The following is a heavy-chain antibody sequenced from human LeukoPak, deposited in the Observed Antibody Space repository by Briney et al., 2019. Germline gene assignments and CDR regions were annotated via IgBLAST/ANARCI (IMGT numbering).Heavy chain of an antibody. CDR1: GGSINTYY. Sequence: SETLSLTCTVSGGSINTYYWSWIRQPPGKGLEWIGYIYYSGSTNYNPSLKSRVTISIDTSKNQFSLRLTSVTAADTAVYFCATLVSTSYYFDYWGQGTLVTVSS. D-gene: IGHD5/OR15-5a*01. CDR2: IYYSGST. CDR3: ATLVSTSYYFDY. V-gene: IGHV4-59*08. J-gene: IGHJ4*02.